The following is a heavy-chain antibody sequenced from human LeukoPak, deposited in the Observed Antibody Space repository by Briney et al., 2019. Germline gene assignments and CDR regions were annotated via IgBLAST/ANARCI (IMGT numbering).Heavy chain of an antibody. Sequence: GGSLRLSCAASGFTFSSFSMNWVRQSPEKGLEWISSISSNNNYIHYADSVKGRFTISRDNSKNTLYLQMNSLRVEDTAVYYCAKRMGPSIAAADLDYWGQGTLVTVSS. CDR3: AKRMGPSIAAADLDY. J-gene: IGHJ4*02. CDR1: GFTFSSFS. D-gene: IGHD6-13*01. CDR2: ISSNNNYI. V-gene: IGHV3-21*01.